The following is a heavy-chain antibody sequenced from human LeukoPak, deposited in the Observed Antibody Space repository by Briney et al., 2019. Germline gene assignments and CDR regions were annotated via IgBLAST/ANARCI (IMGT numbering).Heavy chain of an antibody. V-gene: IGHV3-23*01. J-gene: IGHJ4*02. Sequence: GGSLRLSCVASGFTFSNYAMSWVRQAPGKGLEWVSVISGSGDSTHYADSVKGRFTISRGNSKNTLYLQMNSLRVEDTAVYYCAKDQDYDFWSGYFNHWGQGTLVTVSS. CDR2: ISGSGDST. D-gene: IGHD3-3*01. CDR1: GFTFSNYA. CDR3: AKDQDYDFWSGYFNH.